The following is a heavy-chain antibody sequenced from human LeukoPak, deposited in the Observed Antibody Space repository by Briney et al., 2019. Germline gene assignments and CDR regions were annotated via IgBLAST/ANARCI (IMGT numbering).Heavy chain of an antibody. CDR2: INPNSGGT. Sequence: ASVKVSCKASGYTFSGSYMHWVRQAPGQGLEWMGWINPNSGGTNYAQKFQGRVTMTRDTSTSTVYMDLNSLRSEDTAVYYCAREASGGYFDYWGQGTLVTVSS. CDR1: GYTFSGSY. V-gene: IGHV1-2*02. CDR3: AREASGGYFDY. D-gene: IGHD4-23*01. J-gene: IGHJ4*02.